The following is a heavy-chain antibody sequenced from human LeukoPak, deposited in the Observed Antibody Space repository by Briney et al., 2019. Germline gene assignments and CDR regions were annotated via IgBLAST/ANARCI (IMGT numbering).Heavy chain of an antibody. CDR1: GGSISSYY. CDR2: IYTSGSN. CDR3: ARDSLYGVVGY. V-gene: IGHV4-4*07. Sequence: SETLSLTCTISGGSISSYYWSWIRQPAGKGLEWIGRIYTSGSNNYNPSLKSRVTMSVDTTKNKFALKLGSVTAADTAVYYCARDSLYGVVGYWDQGTLVTVSS. D-gene: IGHD3-3*01. J-gene: IGHJ4*02.